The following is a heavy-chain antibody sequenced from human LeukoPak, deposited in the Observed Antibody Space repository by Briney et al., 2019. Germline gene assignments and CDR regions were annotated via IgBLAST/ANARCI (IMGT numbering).Heavy chain of an antibody. D-gene: IGHD7-27*01. Sequence: ASVKVSCKASGYTFTSYYMHWVRQAPGQGLEWMGWINPNSGGTNYAQKFQGRVSMTRDTSLNTAYVDLSRLRSVDTAVYYCARGGGSNWGLDYWGQGTLVTVSS. J-gene: IGHJ4*02. CDR1: GYTFTSYY. CDR2: INPNSGGT. CDR3: ARGGGSNWGLDY. V-gene: IGHV1-2*02.